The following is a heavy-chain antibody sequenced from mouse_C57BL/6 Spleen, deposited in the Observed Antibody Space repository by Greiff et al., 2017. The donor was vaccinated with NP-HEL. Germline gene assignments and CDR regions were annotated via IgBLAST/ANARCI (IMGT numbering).Heavy chain of an antibody. D-gene: IGHD2-1*01. V-gene: IGHV1-82*01. CDR2: IYPGDGDT. CDR1: GYAFSSSW. CDR3: AREGGLLPIDY. J-gene: IGHJ2*01. Sequence: QVQLQQSGPELVKPGASVKISCKASGYAFSSSWMNWVKQRPGKGLEWIGRIYPGDGDTNYNGKFKGKATLTADKSSSTAYMQLSSLTSEDSAVYFCAREGGLLPIDYWGQGTTLTVSS.